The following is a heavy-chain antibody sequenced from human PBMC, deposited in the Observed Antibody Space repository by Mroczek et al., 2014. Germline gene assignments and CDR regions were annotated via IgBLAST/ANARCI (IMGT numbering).Heavy chain of an antibody. V-gene: IGHV4-34*01. Sequence: QVQLQQWGAGLLKPSETLSLTCAVYGGSFSGYYWSWIRQPPGKGLEWIGEINHSGSTNYNPSLKSRVTISVDTSKNQFSLKLSSVTAADTAVYYCARAEPIVVVPAAPNDSGYFDYWGQGTLVTVSS. CDR1: GGSFSGYY. CDR3: ARAEPIVVVPAAPNDSGYFDY. CDR2: INHSGST. J-gene: IGHJ4*02. D-gene: IGHD2-2*01.